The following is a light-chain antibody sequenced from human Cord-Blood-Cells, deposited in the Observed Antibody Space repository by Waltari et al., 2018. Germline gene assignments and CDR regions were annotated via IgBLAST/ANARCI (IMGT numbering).Light chain of an antibody. CDR1: SSNVGRYNL. CDR2: EGS. V-gene: IGLV2-23*01. Sequence: QSALTQPASVSGSPGQSIPISCTETSSNVGRYNLFSWYQQHPGKAPKLMIYEGSKRPSGVSNRFSGSKSGNTASLTISGLQAEDEADYYCCSYAGSSTSWVFGGGTKLTVL. J-gene: IGLJ3*02. CDR3: CSYAGSSTSWV.